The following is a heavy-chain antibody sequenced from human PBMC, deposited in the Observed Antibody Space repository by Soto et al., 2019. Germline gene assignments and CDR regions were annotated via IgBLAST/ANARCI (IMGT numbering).Heavy chain of an antibody. CDR2: IYYSGST. D-gene: IGHD3-3*01. V-gene: IGHV4-31*03. Sequence: QVQLQESGPGLVKPSQTLSLTCTVSGGSISSGGYYWSWIRQHPGKGLEWIGYIYYSGSTYYNPSLKSRVTISVDTSKNQFSLKLSSVTAADTAVYYCARDMVPFHYDFPYYYGMDVWGQGTTVTVSS. CDR3: ARDMVPFHYDFPYYYGMDV. J-gene: IGHJ6*02. CDR1: GGSISSGGYY.